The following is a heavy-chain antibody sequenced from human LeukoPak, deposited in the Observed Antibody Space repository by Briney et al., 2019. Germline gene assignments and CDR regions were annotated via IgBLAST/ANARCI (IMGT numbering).Heavy chain of an antibody. D-gene: IGHD2-15*01. CDR1: GYTFTGYY. Sequence: SVKVSCKASGYTFTGYYMHWVRQAPGQGLEWMGRIILILGIANYAQKFQGRVTITADKSTSTAYMELSSLRSEDTAVYYCASHALGYCSGGSCPFDYWGQGTLVTVSS. J-gene: IGHJ4*02. V-gene: IGHV1-69*02. CDR2: IILILGIA. CDR3: ASHALGYCSGGSCPFDY.